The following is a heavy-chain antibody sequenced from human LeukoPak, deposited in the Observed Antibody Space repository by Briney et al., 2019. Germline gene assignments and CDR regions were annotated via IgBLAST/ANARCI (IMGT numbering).Heavy chain of an antibody. CDR2: INSDGSEG. CDR1: GFTFSGFW. J-gene: IGHJ4*02. V-gene: IGHV3-7*03. D-gene: IGHD2-15*01. CDR3: AKQLGFCSRGTCYFTY. Sequence: GGSLRLSCAVSGFTFSGFWMSWSRQAPGKGLEWVASINSDGSEGYYADVVKGRFTISRDNSKNTLYLQMNSLTAADAAVYYCAKQLGFCSRGTCYFTYWGQGTLVTVSS.